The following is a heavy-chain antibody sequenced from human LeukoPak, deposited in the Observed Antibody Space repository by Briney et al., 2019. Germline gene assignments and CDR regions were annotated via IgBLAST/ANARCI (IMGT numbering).Heavy chain of an antibody. CDR3: TSRVWFGEQTVDY. J-gene: IGHJ4*02. CDR2: IRSKANSYAT. D-gene: IGHD3-10*01. Sequence: PGGSLRLSCAASGFTFSGSAMHWVRQASGKGLEWVGRIRSKANSYATAYAASVKGRFTISRDDSKNTAYLQMNSLKTEDTAVYYCTSRVWFGEQTVDYWGQGTLVTVST. V-gene: IGHV3-73*01. CDR1: GFTFSGSA.